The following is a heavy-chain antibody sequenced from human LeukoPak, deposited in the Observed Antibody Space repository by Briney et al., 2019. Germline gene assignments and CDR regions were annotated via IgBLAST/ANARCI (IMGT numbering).Heavy chain of an antibody. Sequence: QTGGSLRLSCAASGFTFSSYAMSWIRQAPGKGLEWVSAISGSGGSTYYADSVKGRFTISRDNSKNTLYLQMNSLRAEDTAVYYCAKGNAAFVVVVAATVVGPWGQGTLVTVSS. CDR1: GFTFSSYA. V-gene: IGHV3-23*01. CDR2: ISGSGGST. J-gene: IGHJ5*02. D-gene: IGHD2-15*01. CDR3: AKGNAAFVVVVAATVVGP.